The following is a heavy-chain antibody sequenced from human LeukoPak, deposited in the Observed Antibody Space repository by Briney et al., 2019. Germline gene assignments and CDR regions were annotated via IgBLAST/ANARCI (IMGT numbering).Heavy chain of an antibody. CDR3: AREGSGWDPFDY. D-gene: IGHD6-19*01. CDR2: VFSGST. V-gene: IGHV4-59*11. CDR1: GGSISTHY. Sequence: PSGTLSLTCTVSGGSISTHYWTWIRQPPEKGLEWIGYVFSGSTNYNPSLESRVTISLDTSKNQFSLKLSSVTAADTAVYYCAREGSGWDPFDYWGRGTLVTVSS. J-gene: IGHJ4*02.